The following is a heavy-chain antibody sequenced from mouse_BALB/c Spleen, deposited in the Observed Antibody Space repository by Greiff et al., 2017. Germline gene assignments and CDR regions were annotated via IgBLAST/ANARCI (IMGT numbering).Heavy chain of an antibody. D-gene: IGHD2-4*01. Sequence: EVQLVESGGDLVKPGGSLKLSCAASGFTFSSYGMSWVRQTPDKRLEWVATISSGGSYTYYPDSVKGRFTISRDNAKNTLYLQMSSLKSEDTAMYYCARHGAAMITTGFDYWGQGTTLTVSS. CDR3: ARHGAAMITTGFDY. CDR1: GFTFSSYG. V-gene: IGHV5-6*01. J-gene: IGHJ2*01. CDR2: ISSGGSYT.